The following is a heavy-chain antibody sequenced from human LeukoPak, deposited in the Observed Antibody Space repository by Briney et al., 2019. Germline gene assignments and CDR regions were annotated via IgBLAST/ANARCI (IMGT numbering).Heavy chain of an antibody. CDR1: GFTFSSYS. CDR2: ISSSSSYI. Sequence: GGSLRLSCAASGFTFSSYSMNWVRQAPGKGLEWVSSISSSSSYIYYADSVKGRFTISRDNAKNSLYLQMNSLRAEDTALYYCARSITMVRGVIPLGDYWGQGTLVTVSS. CDR3: ARSITMVRGVIPLGDY. J-gene: IGHJ4*02. D-gene: IGHD3-10*01. V-gene: IGHV3-21*04.